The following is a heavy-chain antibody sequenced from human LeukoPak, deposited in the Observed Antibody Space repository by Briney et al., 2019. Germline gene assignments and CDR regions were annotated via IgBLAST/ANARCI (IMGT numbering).Heavy chain of an antibody. D-gene: IGHD1-26*01. CDR2: IYYSGST. Sequence: SETLSLTCTVSGGSITSYYWSWIRQPPGKGLEWIGYIYYSGSTNYNPSLKSRVTISIDTSKNQFSLKLSSVTAADTAVYYCARVSVITQYNGSPDYFASWGQGTLLTVSS. CDR1: GGSITSYY. CDR3: ARVSVITQYNGSPDYFAS. V-gene: IGHV4-59*12. J-gene: IGHJ4*02.